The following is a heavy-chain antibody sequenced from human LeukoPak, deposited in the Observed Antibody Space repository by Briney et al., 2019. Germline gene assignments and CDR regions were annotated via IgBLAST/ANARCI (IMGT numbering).Heavy chain of an antibody. V-gene: IGHV3-64*01. Sequence: GGSLRLSCAASGFTFSSYAMHWVRQAPGKGLEYVSAISSNGDSTYYANSVKGRFTISRDNSKNTLYLQMGSLRAEHMAVYYCARAPRIGGTYSYYYYGMDVWGQGTTVTVSS. D-gene: IGHD1-26*01. J-gene: IGHJ6*02. CDR3: ARAPRIGGTYSYYYYGMDV. CDR1: GFTFSSYA. CDR2: ISSNGDST.